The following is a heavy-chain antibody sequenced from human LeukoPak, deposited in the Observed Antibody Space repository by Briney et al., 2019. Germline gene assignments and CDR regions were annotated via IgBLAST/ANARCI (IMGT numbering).Heavy chain of an antibody. J-gene: IGHJ6*03. CDR1: GGSFNFYY. Sequence: SETLSLTCAVYGGSFNFYYWTWIRQPPGKGLEWIGDINHIGSTNYNPSLKSRVTTSVDTSKNQFSLNLSSVTAADTAVYYCDSSTSSSWPYYYYMDVWGKGTTVTVSS. CDR3: DSSTSSSWPYYYYMDV. V-gene: IGHV4-34*01. CDR2: INHIGST. D-gene: IGHD2-2*01.